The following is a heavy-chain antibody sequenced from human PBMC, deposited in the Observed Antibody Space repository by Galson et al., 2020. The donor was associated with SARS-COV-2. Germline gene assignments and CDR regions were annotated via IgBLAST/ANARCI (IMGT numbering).Heavy chain of an antibody. CDR3: ARGVRSSNNDALEI. Sequence: NSGGSLRLSCAASGFTFTDYYMSWNRHAPGKGLEWVSYISSSGNTIYYADSVKGRFTMSRDNAKNSLYLQMNSLRAGDTAVYYCARGVRSSNNDALEIWGQGTMVTVSS. J-gene: IGHJ3*02. D-gene: IGHD6-13*01. CDR1: GFTFTDYY. CDR2: ISSSGNTI. V-gene: IGHV3-11*04.